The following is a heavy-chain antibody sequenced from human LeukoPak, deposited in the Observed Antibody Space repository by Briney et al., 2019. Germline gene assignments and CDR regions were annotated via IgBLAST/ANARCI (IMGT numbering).Heavy chain of an antibody. J-gene: IGHJ4*02. CDR1: VFTFSNFG. CDR3: AGSVFDY. D-gene: IGHD5/OR15-5a*01. V-gene: IGHV3-48*01. CDR2: ISSSSSTI. Sequence: GGSLRLSCAASVFTFSNFGMNWVRQAPGKGLEWVSYISSSSSTIYYADSVKGRFTIPRDKARNSLSLQMNSLRAEDTAVYYCAGSVFDYWGQGTLVTVSS.